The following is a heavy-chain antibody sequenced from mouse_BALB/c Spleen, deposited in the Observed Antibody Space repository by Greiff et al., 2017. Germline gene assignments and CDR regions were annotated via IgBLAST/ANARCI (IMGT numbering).Heavy chain of an antibody. J-gene: IGHJ2*01. CDR2: ISYSGST. CDR3: ARFIYYYGSSPFDY. D-gene: IGHD1-1*01. CDR1: GDSITSGY. Sequence: EVKLVESGPSLVKPSQTLSLTCSVTGDSITSGYWNWIRKFPGNKLEYMGYISYSGSTYYNPSLKSRISITRDTSKNQYYLQLNSVTTEDTATYYCARFIYYYGSSPFDYWGQGTTLTVSS. V-gene: IGHV3-8*02.